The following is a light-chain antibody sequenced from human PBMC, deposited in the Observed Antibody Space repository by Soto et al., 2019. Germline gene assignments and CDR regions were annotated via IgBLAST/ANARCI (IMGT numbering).Light chain of an antibody. V-gene: IGLV1-44*01. CDR2: NNH. CDR1: RSNIGSNN. CDR3: SAWDDSLDGYV. Sequence: QSVLTQPPSASGIPGQRVTISCSGSRSNIGSNNVNWYQQLPGTAPSLLTFNNHLRPSGVPDRLSGSKSGTSASLAISGLQSEDEGDYYCSAWDDSLDGYVFGTGTQLTVL. J-gene: IGLJ1*01.